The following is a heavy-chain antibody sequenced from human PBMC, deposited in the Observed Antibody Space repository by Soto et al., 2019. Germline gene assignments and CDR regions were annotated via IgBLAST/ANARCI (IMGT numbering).Heavy chain of an antibody. CDR2: IHRSGSPI. D-gene: IGHD1-20*01. J-gene: IGHJ4*02. CDR3: ARLFYNWNSWVDS. Sequence: GGSLRLSCAASGFSFSDFYMVWIRQAPGKGLEWISYIHRSGSPIYYADSVKGRFTISRDNARTSLSLQMNSLRAEDTAVYYCARLFYNWNSWVDSWGQGTLVTVSS. CDR1: GFSFSDFY. V-gene: IGHV3-11*01.